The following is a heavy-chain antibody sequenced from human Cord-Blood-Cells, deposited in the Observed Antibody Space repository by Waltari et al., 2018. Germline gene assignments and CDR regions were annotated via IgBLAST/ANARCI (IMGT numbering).Heavy chain of an antibody. V-gene: IGHV3-48*01. Sequence: EVQLVESGGGLVQPGGSLSLSCAASGFTFSSSSMTWFRQAPGKGLEWVSYISSSSSTIYYADSVKGRFTISRDNAKNSLYLQMNSLRAEDTAVYYCARVLTNGVDAFDIWGQGTMVTVSS. CDR3: ARVLTNGVDAFDI. J-gene: IGHJ3*02. CDR1: GFTFSSSS. CDR2: ISSSSSTI. D-gene: IGHD4-17*01.